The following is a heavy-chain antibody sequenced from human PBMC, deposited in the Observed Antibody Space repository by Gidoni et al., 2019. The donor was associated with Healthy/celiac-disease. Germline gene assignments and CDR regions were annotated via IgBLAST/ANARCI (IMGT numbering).Heavy chain of an antibody. CDR1: GGSISSRSYY. J-gene: IGHJ4*02. V-gene: IGHV4-39*01. CDR2: IYYSGST. D-gene: IGHD2-2*01. CDR3: ARKCSSTSCSKGGFDY. Sequence: QLQLQESGPGLVKSSETLSLTCSVPGGSISSRSYYWGWIRQPPGKGLEWIGSIYYSGSTYYNPSLKSRVTISVDTSKNQFSLKLSSVTAADTAVYYCARKCSSTSCSKGGFDYWGQGTLVTVSS.